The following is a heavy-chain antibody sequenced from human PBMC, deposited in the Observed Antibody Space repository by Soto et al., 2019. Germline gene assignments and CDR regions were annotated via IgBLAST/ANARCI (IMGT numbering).Heavy chain of an antibody. CDR3: ARSEMATTGPYFDY. CDR2: IYYSGST. Sequence: TLSLTCTVSGGSISSGGYYWSWIRQHPGKGLEWIGYIYYSGSTYYNPSLKSRVTISVDTSKNQFSLKLSSVTAADTAVYYWARSEMATTGPYFDYWGQGTLVTVSS. D-gene: IGHD5-12*01. CDR1: GGSISSGGYY. J-gene: IGHJ4*02. V-gene: IGHV4-31*03.